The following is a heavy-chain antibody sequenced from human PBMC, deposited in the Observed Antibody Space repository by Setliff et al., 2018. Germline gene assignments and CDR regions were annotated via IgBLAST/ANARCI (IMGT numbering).Heavy chain of an antibody. CDR1: GFTFSSYA. CDR3: AKDPNGDYVGAFDS. V-gene: IGHV3-23*01. Sequence: PGGSLRLSCAASGFTFSSYAMTWVRRAPGKGLEWVSAIRGSGDATSYADSVKGRFTVSRDNSKSTFYLQMTSLRAEDTAVYYCAKDPNGDYVGAFDSWSQGVLVTVSS. J-gene: IGHJ5*01. D-gene: IGHD4-17*01. CDR2: IRGSGDAT.